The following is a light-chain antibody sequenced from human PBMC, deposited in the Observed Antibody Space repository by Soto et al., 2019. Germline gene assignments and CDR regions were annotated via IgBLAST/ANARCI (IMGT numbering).Light chain of an antibody. J-gene: IGLJ1*01. CDR2: EVS. Sequence: QSALTQPPSVSGSHGQSVTISCTGTSSDVGSYSRVSWYQQPPGTAPKLMIYEVSNRPSGVPDRFSGSKSGNTASLTISGLQPEDEADYYCSSYTSSNTYVFGTGTNLTVL. CDR3: SSYTSSNTYV. V-gene: IGLV2-18*02. CDR1: SSDVGSYSR.